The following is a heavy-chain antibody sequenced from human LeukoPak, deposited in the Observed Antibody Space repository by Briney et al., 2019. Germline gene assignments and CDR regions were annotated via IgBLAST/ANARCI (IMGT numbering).Heavy chain of an antibody. CDR2: INAGNGNT. CDR3: ARAAEQPDRYYFDY. Sequence: GASVKVSCKASGYTFTSYAMHWVRQAPGQRLEWMGWINAGNGNTKYSQEFQGRVTITRDTSASTAYMELSSLRSEDMAVYYCARAAEQPDRYYFDYWGQGTLVTVSS. J-gene: IGHJ4*02. D-gene: IGHD6-13*01. CDR1: GYTFTSYA. V-gene: IGHV1-3*03.